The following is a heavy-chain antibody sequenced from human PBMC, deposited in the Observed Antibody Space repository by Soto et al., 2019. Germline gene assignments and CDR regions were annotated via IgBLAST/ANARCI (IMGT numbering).Heavy chain of an antibody. CDR3: ASQRPADYDDSSGSIGDAFEI. D-gene: IGHD3-22*01. J-gene: IGHJ3*02. Sequence: GGSLRLSCAASGFTLSSYEMNWVRQAPGKGLEWVSYISSSGSTICYADSVTGRFTISRDTAKNSLYLQMNRLRAEDTAVYYRASQRPADYDDSSGSIGDAFEIWGQGTMFTVS. CDR2: ISSSGSTI. V-gene: IGHV3-48*03. CDR1: GFTLSSYE.